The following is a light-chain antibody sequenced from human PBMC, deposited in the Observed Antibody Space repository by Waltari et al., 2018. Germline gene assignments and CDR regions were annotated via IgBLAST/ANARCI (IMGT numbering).Light chain of an antibody. J-gene: IGLJ3*02. CDR1: SSDVGGYNY. V-gene: IGLV2-14*03. CDR3: NSYTSTSTWV. Sequence: QSALTQPASVSGSPGQSITISCTGASSDVGGYNYVSRYQQHPGKAPKLIIYDVNKRPSGVSNRFSGSKSGNTASLTISGLQAEDEADYYCNSYTSTSTWVFGGGTKLTVL. CDR2: DVN.